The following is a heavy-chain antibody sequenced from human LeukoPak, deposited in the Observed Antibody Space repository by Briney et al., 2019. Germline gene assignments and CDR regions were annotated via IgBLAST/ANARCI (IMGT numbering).Heavy chain of an antibody. CDR3: ARDLIHLWFGESDAFDI. J-gene: IGHJ3*02. D-gene: IGHD3-10*01. CDR1: GDSVSSNSAA. Sequence: ASQTLSLTCALSGDSVSSNSAAWNWIRQSPSRGLEWLGRTYYRSKWYNDYAVSVKSRITINPDTSKNQFSLQLNSVTPEDTAVYYCARDLIHLWFGESDAFDIWGQGTMVTVSS. V-gene: IGHV6-1*01. CDR2: TYYRSKWYN.